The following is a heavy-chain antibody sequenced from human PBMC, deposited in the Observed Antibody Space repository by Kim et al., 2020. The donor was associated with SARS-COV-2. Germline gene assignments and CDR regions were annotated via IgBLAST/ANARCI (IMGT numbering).Heavy chain of an antibody. Sequence: DSVKGRFTISRDNAKNSLYLQMNSLRAEDTAVYYCARPTITIFGVADAFDIWGQGTMVTVSS. D-gene: IGHD3-3*01. J-gene: IGHJ3*02. CDR3: ARPTITIFGVADAFDI. V-gene: IGHV3-48*03.